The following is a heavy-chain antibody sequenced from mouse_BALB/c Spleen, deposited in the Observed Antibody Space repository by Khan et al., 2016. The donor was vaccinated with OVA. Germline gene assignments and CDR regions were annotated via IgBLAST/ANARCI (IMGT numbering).Heavy chain of an antibody. CDR2: IFPGSDTP. V-gene: IGHV1-77*01. D-gene: IGHD2-14*01. CDR3: ARGGYSVFAY. CDR1: GYTFTDYI. Sequence: QVQLQQSGPELVKPGASLKVSCKASGYTFTDYIIGWVRQSTRQGLEWIGDIFPGSDTPYYNEKFKDKATLTADKSSNTAYMQLSSLPSEDSAVYVGARGGYSVFAYWGQGTLVTVAA. J-gene: IGHJ3*01.